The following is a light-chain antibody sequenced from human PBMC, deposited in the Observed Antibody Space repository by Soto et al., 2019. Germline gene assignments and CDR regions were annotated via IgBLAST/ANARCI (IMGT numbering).Light chain of an antibody. CDR2: YAS. CDR3: QQYNAWPPIT. CDR1: QSVSDN. V-gene: IGKV3-15*01. J-gene: IGKJ5*01. Sequence: EIMMTQSPATLSVSPGESATLSCMASQSVSDNLDWYQHKPGQAPRLLIHYASTRATGIPARFSGSGSGTEFTLTIRSLQSEDFAVFYCQQYNAWPPITFGQGTRLEIK.